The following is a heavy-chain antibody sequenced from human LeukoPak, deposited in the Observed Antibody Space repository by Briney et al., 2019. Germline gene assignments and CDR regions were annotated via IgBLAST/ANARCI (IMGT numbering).Heavy chain of an antibody. CDR1: GGSISSSIYY. J-gene: IGHJ4*02. CDR2: VFYNGAT. V-gene: IGHV4-39*07. D-gene: IGHD4-17*01. CDR3: ARIKGVYGGYGDY. Sequence: SETLSLTCIVSGGSISSSIYYWAWVRQPPGKGLEWIGTVFYNGATQYSPSLRSRVTISIDTSTNQFSLKLTSVTAADTAVYYCARIKGVYGGYGDYWGQGTLVTVSS.